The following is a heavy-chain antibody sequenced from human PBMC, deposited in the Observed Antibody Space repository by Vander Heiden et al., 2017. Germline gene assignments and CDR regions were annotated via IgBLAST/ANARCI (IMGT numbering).Heavy chain of an antibody. CDR1: GFNFSLCS. J-gene: IGHJ4*02. CDR3: AGDGLGADRHFDL. V-gene: IGHV3-30-3*01. Sequence: QLVESGGGVFQPGKSLRLSCVVTGFNFSLCSMHWVRLAPGPGLGWLATISSQVGKTRHADSAEGRFISSRDNSMDTLFLQMNNVRPDDTAVYYGAGDGLGADRHFDLWGQGTLGTVS. D-gene: IGHD6-6*01. CDR2: ISSQVGKT.